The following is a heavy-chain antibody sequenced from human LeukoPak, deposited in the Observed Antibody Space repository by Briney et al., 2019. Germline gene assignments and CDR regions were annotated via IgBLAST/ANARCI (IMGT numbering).Heavy chain of an antibody. V-gene: IGHV3-30-3*01. J-gene: IGHJ3*02. Sequence: GRSLRLSCAASGFTFSSYAMHWVRQAPGKGLEWVAVISYDGSNKYYADSVKGRFTISRDNSKNTLYLQMNSLRAEGTAVYYCAREGWPQFSAVAASYVGALDIWGQGTMVTVSS. CDR2: ISYDGSNK. D-gene: IGHD6-19*01. CDR3: AREGWPQFSAVAASYVGALDI. CDR1: GFTFSSYA.